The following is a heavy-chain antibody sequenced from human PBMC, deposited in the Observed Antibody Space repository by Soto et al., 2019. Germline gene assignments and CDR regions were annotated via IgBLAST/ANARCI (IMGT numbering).Heavy chain of an antibody. Sequence: GGSLRLSCAASGFTFSDYYMSWIRQAPGKGLEWVSYISSSGSTIYYADSVKGRFTISRDNAKDSLYLQMNSLRAEDTAVYYCARSRERDYDILTGLLDPPDYWGQGTLVTVSS. V-gene: IGHV3-11*01. CDR3: ARSRERDYDILTGLLDPPDY. D-gene: IGHD3-9*01. J-gene: IGHJ4*02. CDR1: GFTFSDYY. CDR2: ISSSGSTI.